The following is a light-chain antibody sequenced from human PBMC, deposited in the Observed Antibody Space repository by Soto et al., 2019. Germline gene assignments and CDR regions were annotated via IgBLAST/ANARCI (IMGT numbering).Light chain of an antibody. CDR1: QSLVHRDGNTY. V-gene: IGKV2-24*01. CDR2: EIS. Sequence: DVVMTQTPLSSPVTLGQPASISCRSSQSLVHRDGNTYLSWLQQRPGQPPRLLIYEISNGFSGVPDRFSGSGAGTDFTLKISRVQAEDVGIYYCMQATQFPLTFGGGTKVEIK. J-gene: IGKJ4*01. CDR3: MQATQFPLT.